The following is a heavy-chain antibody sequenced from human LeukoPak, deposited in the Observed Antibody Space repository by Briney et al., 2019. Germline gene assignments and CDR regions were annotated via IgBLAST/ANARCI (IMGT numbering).Heavy chain of an antibody. V-gene: IGHV3-33*01. CDR2: IWYDGSNK. CDR3: ARDSQLPYYYYYMDV. J-gene: IGHJ6*03. Sequence: GGSLRLSCAASGFILSSYGMHWVRQAPGKGLEWVAVIWYDGSNKYYADSVKGRFTISRDNSKNTLYLQMNSLRAEDTAVYYCARDSQLPYYYYYMDVWGKGTTVTVSS. D-gene: IGHD4-23*01. CDR1: GFILSSYG.